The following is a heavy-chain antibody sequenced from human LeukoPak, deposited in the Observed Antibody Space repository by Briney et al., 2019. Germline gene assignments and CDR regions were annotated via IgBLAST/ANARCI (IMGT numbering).Heavy chain of an antibody. V-gene: IGHV3-48*01. Sequence: GGSLRLSCAASGFTFSSYSMNWVRQAPGKGLEWVSYISSSSSTIYYADSVKGRFTISRDNAKNSLYLQMNSLRAEDTAVYYCAREHNLIAVAGMGQWGISDYWGQGTLVTVSS. CDR3: AREHNLIAVAGMGQWGISDY. CDR2: ISSSSSTI. CDR1: GFTFSSYS. J-gene: IGHJ4*02. D-gene: IGHD6-19*01.